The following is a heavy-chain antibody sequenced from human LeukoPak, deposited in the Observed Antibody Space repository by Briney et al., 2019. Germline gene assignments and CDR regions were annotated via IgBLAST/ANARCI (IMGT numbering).Heavy chain of an antibody. CDR2: ISSSGSTI. J-gene: IGHJ4*02. D-gene: IGHD5-18*01. CDR3: ARTYSYGTPPFVY. V-gene: IGHV3-48*03. Sequence: GGSLRLSCAASGFTFSSYEMNWVRQAPGKGLEWVSYISSSGSTIYYADSVKGRFTISRDNAKNSLYLQMNSLRAEDTAVYYCARTYSYGTPPFVYWGQGTLVTVSS. CDR1: GFTFSSYE.